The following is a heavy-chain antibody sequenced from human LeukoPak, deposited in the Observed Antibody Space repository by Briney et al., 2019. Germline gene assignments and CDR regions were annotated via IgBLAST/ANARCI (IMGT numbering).Heavy chain of an antibody. V-gene: IGHV3-21*01. Sequence: PGGSLRLSCAASGFTFSSYSMNWVRQAPGKGLEWVSSISSSSSYIYYADSVKGRFTISRDNAKNSLYLQMNSLRAEDTAVYYCARAGVDILTGFDYWGQGTLVTVSS. D-gene: IGHD3-9*01. CDR1: GFTFSSYS. CDR3: ARAGVDILTGFDY. J-gene: IGHJ4*02. CDR2: ISSSSSYI.